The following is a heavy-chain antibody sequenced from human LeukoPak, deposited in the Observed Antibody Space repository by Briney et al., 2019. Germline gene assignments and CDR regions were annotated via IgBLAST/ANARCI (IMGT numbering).Heavy chain of an antibody. CDR1: GGSIRSVGYY. CDR3: ANQYYYHSSGYESDY. V-gene: IGHV4-61*02. D-gene: IGHD3-22*01. Sequence: SETLSLTCTVSGGSIRSVGYYWSWIRQPAGKGLEWIGRIYTSGTTNYNPSLKSRVTISVDTSKNQFYLTLNSVTAAATAVYYCANQYYYHSSGYESDYWGQGTLVTVSS. J-gene: IGHJ4*02. CDR2: IYTSGTT.